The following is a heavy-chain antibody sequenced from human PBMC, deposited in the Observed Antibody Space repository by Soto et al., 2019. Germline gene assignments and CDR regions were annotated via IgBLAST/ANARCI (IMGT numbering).Heavy chain of an antibody. Sequence: GGSLRLSCAASGLTFSSYGMHWVRQAPGKGLEWVAVISYDGSNKYYADSVKGRFTISRDNSKNTLYLQMNSLRAEDTAVYYCAKGGRELSQQTLNSYNYYYLDVWGKGTTVTVSS. CDR3: AKGGRELSQQTLNSYNYYYLDV. D-gene: IGHD3-16*02. CDR1: GLTFSSYG. J-gene: IGHJ6*03. CDR2: ISYDGSNK. V-gene: IGHV3-30*18.